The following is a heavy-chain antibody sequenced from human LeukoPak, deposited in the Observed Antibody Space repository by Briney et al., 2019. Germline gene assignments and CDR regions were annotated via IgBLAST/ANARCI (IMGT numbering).Heavy chain of an antibody. J-gene: IGHJ4*02. D-gene: IGHD3-10*01. CDR2: ISGSAGGT. V-gene: IGHV3-23*01. CDR1: GITLSNYA. Sequence: HTGGSLRLSCVVSGITLSNYAMSWVRQAPGKGLEGVSGISGSAGGTNYADSVKGRFTISRDNSMNTVYLQMNSLRAEDTAVYFCAKRGIVIRGLLIIGFHKEAYYFDSWGQGILVTVSS. CDR3: AKRGIVIRGLLIIGFHKEAYYFDS.